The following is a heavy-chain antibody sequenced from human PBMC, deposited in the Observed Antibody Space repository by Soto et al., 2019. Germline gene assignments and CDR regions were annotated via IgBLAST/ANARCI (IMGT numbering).Heavy chain of an antibody. Sequence: GGSLRLSCAASGFTFSSYAMSWVRQAPGKGLEWVSAISGSGGSTYYADSVKGRFTISRDNSKNKLYLQMNSLRAEDTAVYYCAKDTDFIYSSGWYDYWGQGTLVTVSS. V-gene: IGHV3-23*01. J-gene: IGHJ4*02. CDR2: ISGSGGST. CDR3: AKDTDFIYSSGWYDY. CDR1: GFTFSSYA. D-gene: IGHD6-19*01.